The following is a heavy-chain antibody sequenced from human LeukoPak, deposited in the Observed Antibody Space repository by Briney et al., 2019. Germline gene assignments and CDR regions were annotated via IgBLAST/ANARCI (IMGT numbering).Heavy chain of an antibody. J-gene: IGHJ6*03. D-gene: IGHD3-3*01. CDR3: ARGSNYDFWSGYYTYYYMDV. CDR2: INAGNGNT. Sequence: ASVKVSCKASGYTFTSYAMHWVRQAPGQRLEWMGWINAGNGNTKYSQKFQGRVTITRDTSASTAYMELSSLRSEDTAVYYCARGSNYDFWSGYYTYYYMDVWGKGTTVTVSS. CDR1: GYTFTSYA. V-gene: IGHV1-3*01.